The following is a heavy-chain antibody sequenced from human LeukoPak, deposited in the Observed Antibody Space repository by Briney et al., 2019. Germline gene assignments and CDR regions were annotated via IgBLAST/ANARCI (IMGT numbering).Heavy chain of an antibody. CDR3: ARTPPYSSSWYGGYFDY. Sequence: GGSLRLSCAASGFTFSSNYMSWVRQAPGKGLEWVSVIYSGGSTYYADSVKGRFTISRDNSKNTLYLQMNSLRAEDTAVYYCARTPPYSSSWYGGYFDYWGQGTLVTVSS. CDR1: GFTFSSNY. J-gene: IGHJ4*02. CDR2: IYSGGST. V-gene: IGHV3-53*01. D-gene: IGHD6-13*01.